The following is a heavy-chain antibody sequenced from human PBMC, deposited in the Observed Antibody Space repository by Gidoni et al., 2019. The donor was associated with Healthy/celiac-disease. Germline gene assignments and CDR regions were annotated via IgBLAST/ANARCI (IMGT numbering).Heavy chain of an antibody. Sequence: EVPLAQSGAEVKKPGWSVKISCKGSGYSFTSYWIGWVRQMPGKGLEWMGSIYPGDSDTRYSTSCQGQVTISADKSISNAYLQWSSLKASDTAMYYCARQRMQGWLVSFGYWGQGTLVTVSS. CDR1: GYSFTSYW. CDR2: IYPGDSDT. V-gene: IGHV5-51*01. CDR3: ARQRMQGWLVSFGY. D-gene: IGHD6-19*01. J-gene: IGHJ4*02.